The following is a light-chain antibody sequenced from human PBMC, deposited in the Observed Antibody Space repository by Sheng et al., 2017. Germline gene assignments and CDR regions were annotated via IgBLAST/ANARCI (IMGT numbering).Light chain of an antibody. Sequence: AIQMTQSPSSLSASVGDRVTITCRASEGIGNELGWYQQKPGKAPKLLIYATSSLQSGVPSRFSGSGSGTDFTLIISSLQPEDFATYYCLQHKRYPRTFGQGTKVEIK. J-gene: IGKJ1*01. V-gene: IGKV1-6*01. CDR3: LQHKRYPRT. CDR1: EGIGNE. CDR2: ATS.